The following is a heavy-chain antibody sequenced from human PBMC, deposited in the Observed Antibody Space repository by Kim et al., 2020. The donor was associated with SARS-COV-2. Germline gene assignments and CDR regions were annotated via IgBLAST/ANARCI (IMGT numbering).Heavy chain of an antibody. CDR1: GYSISSGYY. D-gene: IGHD4-4*01. J-gene: IGHJ3*02. CDR2: IYHKGIT. V-gene: IGHV4-38-2*02. CDR3: VPGQDDNYARPDAFAI. Sequence: SETLSLTCTVSGYSISSGYYWGWIRQPPGNGLEWIGSIYHKGITYYNPSLKSRFTISLDTPNNHFSLKLISVTATDTALYYCVPGQDDNYARPDAFAI.